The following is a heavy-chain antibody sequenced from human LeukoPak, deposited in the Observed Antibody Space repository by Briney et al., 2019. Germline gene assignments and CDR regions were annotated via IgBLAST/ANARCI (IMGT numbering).Heavy chain of an antibody. Sequence: ASVKVSCKASGYTFTSYYMHWVRQAPGQGLEWMGWISAYNGNTNYAQKLQGRVTMTTDTSTSTAYMELRSLRSDDTAVYYCARDLGNYYYYGMDVWGQGTTVTVSS. CDR1: GYTFTSYY. CDR2: ISAYNGNT. V-gene: IGHV1-18*04. CDR3: ARDLGNYYYYGMDV. J-gene: IGHJ6*02.